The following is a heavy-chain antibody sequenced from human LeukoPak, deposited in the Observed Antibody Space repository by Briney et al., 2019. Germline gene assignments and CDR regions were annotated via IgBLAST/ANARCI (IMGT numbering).Heavy chain of an antibody. CDR1: GFTFSSYA. J-gene: IGHJ4*02. CDR2: ISYDGSNK. D-gene: IGHD3-22*01. V-gene: IGHV3-30*04. CDR3: ARGYYDSSGPLGY. Sequence: GGSLRLSCAASGFTFSSYAMHWVRQAPGKGLEWVAVISYDGSNKYYADSVKGRFTISRDNSKNTLYLQMNSLRAEDTAVYYCARGYYDSSGPLGYWGQGTLVTVSS.